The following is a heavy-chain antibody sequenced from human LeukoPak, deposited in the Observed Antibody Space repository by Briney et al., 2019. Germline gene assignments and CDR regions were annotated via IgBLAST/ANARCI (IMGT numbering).Heavy chain of an antibody. Sequence: GGSLRLSCAASGFTFSSYSMNWVRQAPGKGLEWVSSISSSSSYIYYADSVKGRFTISRDNAKNSLYLQMNSLRAEDTAVYYCARGNLRFLEWLLLADYWGQGTLSPSPQ. J-gene: IGHJ4*02. V-gene: IGHV3-21*01. D-gene: IGHD3-3*01. CDR2: ISSSSSYI. CDR3: ARGNLRFLEWLLLADY. CDR1: GFTFSSYS.